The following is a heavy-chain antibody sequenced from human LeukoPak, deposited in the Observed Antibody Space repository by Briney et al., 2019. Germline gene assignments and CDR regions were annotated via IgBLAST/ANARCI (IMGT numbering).Heavy chain of an antibody. J-gene: IGHJ4*02. Sequence: GGSLRLSCAASGFTFSSYGMHWVRQAPGKGLEWVAAIWYDGSNKYYADSVKGRFTISRDNSKNTLYLQMNSLRAEDTAVYYCARDNYDTGGYYFDWGQGTLVSVSS. CDR3: ARDNYDTGGYYFD. CDR1: GFTFSSYG. D-gene: IGHD3-22*01. V-gene: IGHV3-33*01. CDR2: IWYDGSNK.